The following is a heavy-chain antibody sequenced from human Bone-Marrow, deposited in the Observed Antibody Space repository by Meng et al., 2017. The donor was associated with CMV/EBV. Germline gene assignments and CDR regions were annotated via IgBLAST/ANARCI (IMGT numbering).Heavy chain of an antibody. D-gene: IGHD3-22*01. CDR2: IYSGGST. J-gene: IGHJ6*02. V-gene: IGHV3-53*01. CDR1: GFTVSSNY. Sequence: GGSLRLSCAASGFTVSSNYMSWVRQAPGKGLEWVSVIYSGGSTYYADSVKGRFTISRDNSKNTLYLQMNSLRAEATAVYYCARDNPYYDSSGPTYYYYGMDVWGQGTTVTVSS. CDR3: ARDNPYYDSSGPTYYYYGMDV.